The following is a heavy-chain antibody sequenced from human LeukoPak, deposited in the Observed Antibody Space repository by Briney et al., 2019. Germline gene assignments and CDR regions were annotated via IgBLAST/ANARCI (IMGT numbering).Heavy chain of an antibody. Sequence: SETLSLTCAVYGGSFNGYSWTWIRQPPGKGLEWIGSIYYSGSTYYNPSLKSRVTISVDTSKNQFSLKLSSVTAADTAVYYCARHFSGSYGEYYYYYYYMDVWGKGTTVTISS. CDR2: IYYSGST. V-gene: IGHV4-34*01. D-gene: IGHD1-26*01. J-gene: IGHJ6*03. CDR1: GGSFNGYS. CDR3: ARHFSGSYGEYYYYYYYMDV.